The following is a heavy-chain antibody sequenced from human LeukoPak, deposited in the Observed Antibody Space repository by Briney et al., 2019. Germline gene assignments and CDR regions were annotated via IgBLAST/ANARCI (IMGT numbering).Heavy chain of an antibody. J-gene: IGHJ6*02. CDR1: GFTFSSYA. CDR2: ISYNGGST. D-gene: IGHD3-22*01. V-gene: IGHV3-64D*06. Sequence: QPGGSLRLSCSASGFTFSSYAMHWVRQAPGKGLEYVSAISYNGGSTYYADSVKGRFTISRDNSKNTLYLQMSSLRAEDTAVYYCVKDDVYYYDSSGYYPTVWGQGTTVTVSS. CDR3: VKDDVYYYDSSGYYPTV.